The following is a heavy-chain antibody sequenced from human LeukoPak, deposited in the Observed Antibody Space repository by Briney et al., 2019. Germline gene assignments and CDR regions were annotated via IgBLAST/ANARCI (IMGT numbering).Heavy chain of an antibody. Sequence: GGSLRLSCAASGFAFSTYSMNWVRQAPGKGLEWVSSIATSSDYIYYAGSLKGRFTISRDNAKNSLYLHMNSLRPDDTAVYYCARGRSITILRGVAISDGFDIWGQGTKVTVS. CDR2: IATSSDYI. J-gene: IGHJ3*02. D-gene: IGHD3-10*01. V-gene: IGHV3-21*06. CDR1: GFAFSTYS. CDR3: ARGRSITILRGVAISDGFDI.